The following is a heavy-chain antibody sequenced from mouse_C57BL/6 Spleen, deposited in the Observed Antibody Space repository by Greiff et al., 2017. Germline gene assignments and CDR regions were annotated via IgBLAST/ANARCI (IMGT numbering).Heavy chain of an antibody. D-gene: IGHD1-1*01. CDR3: ASERVTAVVRYFDV. CDR2: INPNNGGT. J-gene: IGHJ1*03. CDR1: GYTFTDYY. V-gene: IGHV1-26*01. Sequence: VQLQQSGPELVKPGASVKISCKASGYTFTDYYMNWVKQSHGKSLEWIGDINPNNGGTSYNQKVKGKATLTVDKSSSTAYMDLSSLTSEDSAVYYCASERVTAVVRYFDVWGTGTTVTVSS.